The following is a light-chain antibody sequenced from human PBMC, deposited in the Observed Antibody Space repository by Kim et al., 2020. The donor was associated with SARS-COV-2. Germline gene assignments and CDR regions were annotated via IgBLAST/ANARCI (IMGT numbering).Light chain of an antibody. V-gene: IGLV2-23*02. CDR3: CSYAGSSAFVI. CDR2: EVS. CDR1: SRDVGNYNL. J-gene: IGLJ2*01. Sequence: QSVTISCTGTSRDVGNYNLVPWYQQRPGKAPNLIIFEVSKRPSGVSNRFSGSKSGDTASLTISGLQAEDESHYFCCSYAGSSAFVIFGGGTKVTVL.